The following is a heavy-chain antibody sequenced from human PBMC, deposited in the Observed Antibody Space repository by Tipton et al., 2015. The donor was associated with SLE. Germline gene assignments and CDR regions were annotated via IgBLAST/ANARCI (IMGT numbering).Heavy chain of an antibody. D-gene: IGHD1-20*01. V-gene: IGHV4-38-2*01. CDR2: IYHSGST. J-gene: IGHJ4*02. CDR1: GYSISSGYY. Sequence: TLSLTCAVSGYSISSGYYWGWIRQSPGKGLEWIGSIYHSGSTYYNPSLKSRVTISVDTSKNQFSLKLSSVTAADTAVYYCARYNWGLGYWGQGTLVTVSS. CDR3: ARYNWGLGY.